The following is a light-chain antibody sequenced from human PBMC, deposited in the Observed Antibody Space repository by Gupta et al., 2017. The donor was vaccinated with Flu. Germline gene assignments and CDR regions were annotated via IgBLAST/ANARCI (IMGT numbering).Light chain of an antibody. CDR1: QRVSSTY. V-gene: IGKV3-20*01. CDR3: QQYGGSPGT. CDR2: DAS. Sequence: GTLSVSPGERVTLSCRASQRVSSTYLAWYQQKPGQAPRLLIYDASSRATGIPDRFSGSGSGTDFTLTISRLEPEDFAVYYCQQYGGSPGTFGQGTKVEIK. J-gene: IGKJ1*01.